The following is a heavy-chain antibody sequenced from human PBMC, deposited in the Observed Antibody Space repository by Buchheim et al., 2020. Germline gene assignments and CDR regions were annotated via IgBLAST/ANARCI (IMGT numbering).Heavy chain of an antibody. Sequence: EVQLVESGGGLVQPGGSLRLSCSASAFTFSNYWMNWVRQAPGKGLEWVANIKQDGSEKFYVDSVRGRFTISRDNAENSLYLQMNSLRAEDTAVYYCARDALDPQGYYYYVDVWGKGTT. CDR2: IKQDGSEK. D-gene: IGHD1-1*01. CDR3: ARDALDPQGYYYYVDV. J-gene: IGHJ6*03. CDR1: AFTFSNYW. V-gene: IGHV3-7*01.